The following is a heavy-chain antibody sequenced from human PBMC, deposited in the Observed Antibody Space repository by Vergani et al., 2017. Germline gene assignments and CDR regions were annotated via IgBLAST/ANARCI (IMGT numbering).Heavy chain of an antibody. Sequence: QVQLVESGGGVVQPGRSLRLSCAASGFTFSSYGMHWVRQAPGKGLEWVAVIWYDGSNKYYADSVKGRFTISRDNSKNTLYLQMNSLRAEDTAVYYCARDAGTYYYGSWSSPGAFDIWGQGTMVTVSS. CDR2: IWYDGSNK. CDR3: ARDAGTYYYGSWSSPGAFDI. CDR1: GFTFSSYG. D-gene: IGHD3-10*01. V-gene: IGHV3-33*01. J-gene: IGHJ3*02.